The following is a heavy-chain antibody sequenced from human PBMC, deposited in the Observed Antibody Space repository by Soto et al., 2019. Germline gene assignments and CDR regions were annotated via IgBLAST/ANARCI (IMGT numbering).Heavy chain of an antibody. CDR3: ARSQGSSTSLEIYYYYDYGMDG. CDR1: GGTFGSYA. Sequence: QVQLVQSGAEVKKPGSSVKVSCKASGGTFGSYAISWVRQAPGHGLEWMGGSIPIPGTANYAQKFQGRVTIAADESTSTAYMDLSSLRSEDTAVYYCARSQGSSTSLEIYYYYDYGMDGWGQGTTVTVSS. J-gene: IGHJ6*02. D-gene: IGHD2-2*01. V-gene: IGHV1-69*01. CDR2: SIPIPGTA.